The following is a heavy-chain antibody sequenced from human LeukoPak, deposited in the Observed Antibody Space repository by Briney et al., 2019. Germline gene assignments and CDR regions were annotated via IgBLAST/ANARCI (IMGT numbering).Heavy chain of an antibody. CDR2: IYYTART. Sequence: SQTLSLTCAVSGGSISSGDYSWSWIRQPPGKGLEWIGYIYYTARTFYNPSLKSRVTISVDKSKNQFSLKLSSVTAADTAVYYCARAWSYYDSSGYPFGWFDPWGQGTLVTVSS. J-gene: IGHJ5*02. CDR3: ARAWSYYDSSGYPFGWFDP. D-gene: IGHD3-22*01. V-gene: IGHV4-30-4*07. CDR1: GGSISSGDYS.